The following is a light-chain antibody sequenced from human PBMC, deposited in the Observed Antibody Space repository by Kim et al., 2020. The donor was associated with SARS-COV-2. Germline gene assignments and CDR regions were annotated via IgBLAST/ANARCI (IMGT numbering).Light chain of an antibody. V-gene: IGLV6-57*02. Sequence: NFMLTQPHSVSESPGKTVTISCTGSSGSIASNYVQWYQQRPGSAPTTVIYEVNQRPSGVPDRFSGSIDSSSNSASLTISGLKTEDEADYYCQSYDSSTWVFGGGTQLTVL. CDR3: QSYDSSTWV. CDR1: SGSIASNY. J-gene: IGLJ3*02. CDR2: EVN.